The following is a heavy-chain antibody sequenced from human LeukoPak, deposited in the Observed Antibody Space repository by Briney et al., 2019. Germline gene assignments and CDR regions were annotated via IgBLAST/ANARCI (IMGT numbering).Heavy chain of an antibody. CDR3: AREMPQIAAAGTFRY. D-gene: IGHD6-13*01. V-gene: IGHV3-30*03. Sequence: GGSLRLSCAASGFTFSSYGMSWVRQAPGKGLEWVAVISYDGSNKYYADSVKGRFTISRDNSKNTLYLQMNSLRAEDTAVYYCAREMPQIAAAGTFRYWGQGTLVTVSS. CDR2: ISYDGSNK. J-gene: IGHJ4*02. CDR1: GFTFSSYG.